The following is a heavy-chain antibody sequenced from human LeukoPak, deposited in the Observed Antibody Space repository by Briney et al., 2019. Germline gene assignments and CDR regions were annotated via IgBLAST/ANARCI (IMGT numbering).Heavy chain of an antibody. D-gene: IGHD3-3*01. J-gene: IGHJ6*03. CDR2: IYSSGST. CDR3: ARESLEWLNYYYYYMDV. Sequence: SETLSLTCTVSGGSITSYYWNWTRQPAGKGLEWIGRIYSSGSTNYNPSLKSRVTMSVDPSKNQFSLKLSSVTAADTAVYYCARESLEWLNYYYYYMDVWGKGTTVTVSS. CDR1: GGSITSYY. V-gene: IGHV4-4*07.